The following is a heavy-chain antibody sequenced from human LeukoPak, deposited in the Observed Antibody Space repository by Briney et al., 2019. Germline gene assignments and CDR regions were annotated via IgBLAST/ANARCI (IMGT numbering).Heavy chain of an antibody. CDR1: GYTFTSYG. V-gene: IGHV1-46*01. J-gene: IGHJ5*02. CDR3: ARLPTGDDNWFDP. Sequence: ASVKVSCKASGYTFTSYGISWVRQAPGQGLEWMGIINPSGGSTSYAQKFQGRVTMTRDTSKNQFSLKLSSVTAADTAVYYCARLPTGDDNWFDPWGQGTLVTVSS. D-gene: IGHD7-27*01. CDR2: INPSGGST.